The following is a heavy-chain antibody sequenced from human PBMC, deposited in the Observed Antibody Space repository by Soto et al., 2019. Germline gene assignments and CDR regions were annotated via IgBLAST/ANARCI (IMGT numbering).Heavy chain of an antibody. CDR3: ASRNQLLWGVRA. V-gene: IGHV1-69*13. CDR2: IIPIFGTA. CDR1: GGTFSSYA. J-gene: IGHJ5*02. D-gene: IGHD2-2*01. Sequence: SLKVSCKASGGTFSSYAISWVRQAPGQGLEWMGGIIPIFGTANYAQKFQGRVTITADESTSTAYMELSSLRSEDTAVYYCASRNQLLWGVRAWGQGTLVTVSS.